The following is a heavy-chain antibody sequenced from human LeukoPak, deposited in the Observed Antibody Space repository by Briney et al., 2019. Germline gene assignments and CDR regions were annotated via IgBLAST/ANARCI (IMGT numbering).Heavy chain of an antibody. D-gene: IGHD6-25*01. Sequence: PSETLSLTCIVSGGSISSSSYYWGWIRQPPGKGLEWIGSIYYSGSTYYNPSLKSRVTISVDTSKNQFSLKLSSVTAADTAVYYCARDKLGIAAKDYYYYYMDVWGKGTTVTVSS. J-gene: IGHJ6*03. V-gene: IGHV4-39*07. CDR1: GGSISSSSYY. CDR3: ARDKLGIAAKDYYYYYMDV. CDR2: IYYSGST.